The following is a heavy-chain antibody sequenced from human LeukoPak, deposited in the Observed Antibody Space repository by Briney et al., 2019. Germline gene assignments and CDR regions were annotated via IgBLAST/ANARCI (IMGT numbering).Heavy chain of an antibody. Sequence: AAVTVSCTASGGTFSSYAISWVRQAPGQGLEWMGGIIPIFGTANYAQKFQGRVTITTDESTSTAYMELGSLRSEDTAVYYCAREVYSGSYYSCFDLGGQGTLVTVST. D-gene: IGHD1-26*01. J-gene: IGHJ5*02. CDR1: GGTFSSYA. CDR2: IIPIFGTA. V-gene: IGHV1-69*05. CDR3: AREVYSGSYYSCFDL.